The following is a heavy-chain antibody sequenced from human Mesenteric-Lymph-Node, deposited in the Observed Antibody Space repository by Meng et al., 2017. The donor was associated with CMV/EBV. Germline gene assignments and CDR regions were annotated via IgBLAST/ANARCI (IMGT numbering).Heavy chain of an antibody. CDR3: AKDYETERRHWFDP. CDR2: ISGSGGST. J-gene: IGHJ5*02. CDR1: GFTFDDYA. V-gene: IGHV3-23*01. D-gene: IGHD3-3*01. Sequence: GGSLRLSCAASGFTFDDYAMHWVRQAPGKGLEWVSAISGSGGSTYYADSVKGRFTISRDNSKNTLYLQMDSLRVDDTAVYYCAKDYETERRHWFDPWGQGALVTVSS.